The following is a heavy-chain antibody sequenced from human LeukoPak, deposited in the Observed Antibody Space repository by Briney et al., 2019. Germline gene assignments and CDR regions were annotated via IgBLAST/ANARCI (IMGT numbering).Heavy chain of an antibody. CDR3: ARVSGLPAFDI. V-gene: IGHV3-23*01. Sequence: LPGGSLRLSCTASGFTFSSYAMSWVRQAPGKGLEWVSAISGSGGSTYDADSVKGRFTISRDNSKNTLYLQMNSLRAEDTAVYYCARVSGLPAFDIWGQGTMVTVSS. J-gene: IGHJ3*02. D-gene: IGHD2-15*01. CDR1: GFTFSSYA. CDR2: ISGSGGST.